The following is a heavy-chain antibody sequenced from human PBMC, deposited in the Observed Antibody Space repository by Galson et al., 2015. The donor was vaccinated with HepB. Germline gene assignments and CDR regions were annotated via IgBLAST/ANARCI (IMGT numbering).Heavy chain of an antibody. CDR1: GFTFSDYY. CDR3: TRAEGEIGIYGMDV. J-gene: IGHJ6*02. V-gene: IGHV3-73*01. D-gene: IGHD5-24*01. Sequence: SLRLSCAASGFTFSDYYMSWIRQASGKGLEWVGRIRSKANSYATAYAASVKGRFTISRDDSKNTAYLQMNSLKTEDTAVYYCTRAEGEIGIYGMDVWGQGTTVTVSS. CDR2: IRSKANSYAT.